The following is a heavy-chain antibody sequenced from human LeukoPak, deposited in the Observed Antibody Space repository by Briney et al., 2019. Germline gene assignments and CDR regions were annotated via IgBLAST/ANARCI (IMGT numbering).Heavy chain of an antibody. CDR3: ARAPLIVGAINYFDY. CDR1: GGTFSSYA. D-gene: IGHD1-26*01. CDR2: IIPILGIA. Sequence: SVKVSCKASGGTFSSYAISWVRQAPGQGLEWMGRIIPILGIANYAQKFQGRVTITADKSTSTAYMELSSLRSEDTAVYYCARAPLIVGAINYFDYWGQGTLVAVSS. V-gene: IGHV1-69*04. J-gene: IGHJ4*02.